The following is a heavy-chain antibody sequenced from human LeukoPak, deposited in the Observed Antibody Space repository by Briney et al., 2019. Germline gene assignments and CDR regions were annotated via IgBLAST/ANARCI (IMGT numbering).Heavy chain of an antibody. CDR3: AREQSRAFKTPVGL. D-gene: IGHD3/OR15-3a*01. J-gene: IGHJ3*01. V-gene: IGHV1-2*02. CDR2: INPNSGGT. Sequence: VASVKVSCKASGYTFTGYYMHWVRQAPGQGLEWMGWINPNSGGTNYAQKFQGRGTMTRDTSISTAYMELSRLRSDDTAVYYCAREQSRAFKTPVGLWGQGTMVTVSS. CDR1: GYTFTGYY.